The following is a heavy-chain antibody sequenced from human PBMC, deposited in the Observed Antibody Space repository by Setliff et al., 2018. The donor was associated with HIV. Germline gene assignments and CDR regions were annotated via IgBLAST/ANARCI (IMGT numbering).Heavy chain of an antibody. CDR2: ISIYDGSNT. D-gene: IGHD6-25*01. CDR3: ARGGGYGDY. J-gene: IGHJ4*02. CDR1: GFTFTTYA. V-gene: IGHV3-30*04. Sequence: HPGGSLRLSCAASGFTFTTYAMHWVRQAPGKGLELVAVISIYDGSNTMYADSVKGRFTISRDNAKNTLYLQMNSLRVDDTAVYYCARGGGYGDYWGQGTLVTVSS.